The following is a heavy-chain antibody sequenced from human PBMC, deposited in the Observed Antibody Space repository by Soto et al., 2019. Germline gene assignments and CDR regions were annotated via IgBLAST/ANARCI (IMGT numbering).Heavy chain of an antibody. CDR2: ISGRSTTI. Sequence: EGQLVESGGGLVQPGGSLRLSCSASGFNFNSYSMNWVRQAPGKGLEWVSYISGRSTTIYYADSVKCRFTISRDNARNSLYLEMNGLRTDDTAIYYCATHCAGDCFYYNVMDVWGQGTKVTVSS. V-gene: IGHV3-48*01. CDR1: GFNFNSYS. D-gene: IGHD2-21*02. J-gene: IGHJ6*02. CDR3: ATHCAGDCFYYNVMDV.